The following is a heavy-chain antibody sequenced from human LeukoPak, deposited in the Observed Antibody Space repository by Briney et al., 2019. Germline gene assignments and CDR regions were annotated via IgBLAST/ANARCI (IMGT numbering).Heavy chain of an antibody. CDR1: GFTSSSYS. CDR2: ISSSSSTI. Sequence: GGSLRLSCAASGFTSSSYSMNWVRQAPGKGLEWVSYISSSSSTIYYADSVKGRFTISRDNAKNSLYMQMNSLRDEDTAVYYCARESADILTGYYPFYYYGMDVWGQGTTVTVSS. CDR3: ARESADILTGYYPFYYYGMDV. J-gene: IGHJ6*02. D-gene: IGHD3-9*01. V-gene: IGHV3-48*02.